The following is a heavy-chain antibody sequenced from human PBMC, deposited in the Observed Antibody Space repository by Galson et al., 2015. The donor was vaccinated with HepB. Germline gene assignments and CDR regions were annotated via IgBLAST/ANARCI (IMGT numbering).Heavy chain of an antibody. CDR2: IYNSGIT. J-gene: IGHJ4*02. V-gene: IGHV4-59*08. CDR1: GGSVSSYY. Sequence: SETLSLTCTVSGGSVSSYYWSWIRQPPGKGVEWIGYIYNSGITNYNPSLKSRVAISVDTSKNQFSLTLSSVTAADTAVYYCARRHEYTYADYFDYWGQGTLVTVSS. CDR3: ARRHEYTYADYFDY. D-gene: IGHD5-18*01.